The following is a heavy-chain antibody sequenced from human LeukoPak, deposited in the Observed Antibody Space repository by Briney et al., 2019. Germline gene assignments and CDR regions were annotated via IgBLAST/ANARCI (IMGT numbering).Heavy chain of an antibody. CDR2: ISYDGSNK. Sequence: GGSLRLSCAASGFTFSSYAMHWVRQAPGKGLEWVAVISYDGSNKYYADSVKGRFTISRDNSKNTLYLQMNSLRAEDTAVYYCAKDSRTAAGWGQGTLVTVSS. J-gene: IGHJ4*02. D-gene: IGHD2-2*01. CDR1: GFTFSSYA. V-gene: IGHV3-30*04. CDR3: AKDSRTAAG.